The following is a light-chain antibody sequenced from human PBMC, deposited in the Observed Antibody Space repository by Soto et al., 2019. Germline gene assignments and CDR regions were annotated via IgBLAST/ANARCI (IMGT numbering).Light chain of an antibody. CDR3: QQRYSWLRA. CDR1: PSTTSS. CDR2: SGY. V-gene: IGKV3-11*01. J-gene: IGKJ1*01. Sequence: EVVVTQSPATLSLSPGERATLSCRASPSTTSSMAWYQHKPGQSPRLVVYSGYKRATGIPARFSGSGSGTDFTLTISGLEIEDFAIYYCQQRYSWLRAFGQGTKVDI.